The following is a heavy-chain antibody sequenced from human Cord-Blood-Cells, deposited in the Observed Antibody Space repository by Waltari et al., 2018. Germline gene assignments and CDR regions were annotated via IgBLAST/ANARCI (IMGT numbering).Heavy chain of an antibody. CDR1: GGSFSGYY. CDR3: ARVGSSGWYFDY. Sequence: QVQLQQWGAGLLKPSETLSLTCAVYGGSFSGYYWSWIRQPPGKGLEWIGEINHSGSTNYNPSLKRRVTISVDTSKNQFSLKLSSVTAADTAVYYCARVGSSGWYFDYWGQGTLVTVSS. CDR2: INHSGST. D-gene: IGHD6-19*01. J-gene: IGHJ4*02. V-gene: IGHV4-34*01.